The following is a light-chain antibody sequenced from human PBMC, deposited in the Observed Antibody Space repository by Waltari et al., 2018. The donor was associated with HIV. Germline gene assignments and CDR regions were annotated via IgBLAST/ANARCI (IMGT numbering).Light chain of an antibody. CDR1: QSVGTY. CDR3: QQCASWPYT. Sequence: DIILTQSPATLSLSPGQRATLSCKASQSVGTYLAWYQQKPGQAPRLLIYDASSRAAGVPARFTGSGSGTGYTLTINSLEPEDFALYYCQQCASWPYTFGQGTKLAIK. CDR2: DAS. J-gene: IGKJ2*01. V-gene: IGKV3-11*01.